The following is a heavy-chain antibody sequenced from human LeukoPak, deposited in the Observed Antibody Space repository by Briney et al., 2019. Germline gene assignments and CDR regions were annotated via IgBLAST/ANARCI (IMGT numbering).Heavy chain of an antibody. Sequence: PSETLSLTCAVYGGSFSGYYWSWIRQPPGKGLEWIGEINHSGSTNYNPSLKSRVTISVDTSKNQFSLKLSSVTAADTAVYYCARTGSGYTYYCYYMDFWGKGTTVSVSS. CDR1: GGSFSGYY. J-gene: IGHJ6*03. CDR3: ARTGSGYTYYCYYMDF. V-gene: IGHV4-34*01. CDR2: INHSGST. D-gene: IGHD3-22*01.